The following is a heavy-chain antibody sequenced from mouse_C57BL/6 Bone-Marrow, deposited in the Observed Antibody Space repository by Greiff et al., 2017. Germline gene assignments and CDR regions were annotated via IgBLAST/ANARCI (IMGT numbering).Heavy chain of an antibody. V-gene: IGHV1-64*01. J-gene: IGHJ1*03. Sequence: QVQLQQPGAELVKPGASVKLSCKASGYTFTSYWMHWVKQRPGQGLEWIGMIHPNSGSTNYNEKFKSKATLTVDKSSSTAYMQLSSLTSEDSAVYDCARRGGDGGYFDVWGTGTTVTVSS. D-gene: IGHD2-13*01. CDR2: IHPNSGST. CDR1: GYTFTSYW. CDR3: ARRGGDGGYFDV.